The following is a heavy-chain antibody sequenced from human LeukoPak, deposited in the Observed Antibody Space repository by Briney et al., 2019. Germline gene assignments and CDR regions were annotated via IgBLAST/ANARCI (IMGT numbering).Heavy chain of an antibody. Sequence: GASVKVSCKASGYTFTGYYIHWVRQAPGQGLEWMGWIIPHSGGTHYAQKFQGRVTMTRDMSSSTAYMELGRLRSDDTAVYFCARDLREAYDRGFDYWGQGTLVTVSS. CDR3: ARDLREAYDRGFDY. CDR1: GYTFTGYY. J-gene: IGHJ4*02. CDR2: IIPHSGGT. D-gene: IGHD5-12*01. V-gene: IGHV1-2*02.